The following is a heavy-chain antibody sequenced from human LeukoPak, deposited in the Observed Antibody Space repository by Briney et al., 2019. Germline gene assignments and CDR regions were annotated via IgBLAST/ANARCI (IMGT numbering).Heavy chain of an antibody. CDR3: ARGSIVVVPAATYFFDY. Sequence: ETLSLTCAVYGGSFSGYYWSWIRQPPGKGLEWIGSIYYSGSTYYNPSLKSRVTISVDTSKNQFSLKLSSVTAADTAVYYRARGSIVVVPAATYFFDYWGQGTLVTVSS. V-gene: IGHV4-34*01. CDR1: GGSFSGYY. D-gene: IGHD2-2*01. J-gene: IGHJ4*02. CDR2: IYYSGST.